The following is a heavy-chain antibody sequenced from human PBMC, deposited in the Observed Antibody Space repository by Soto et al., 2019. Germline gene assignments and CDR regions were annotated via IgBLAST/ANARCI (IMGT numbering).Heavy chain of an antibody. CDR2: IIPIFGTA. CDR3: ARSLEGDCSGGSCFNFDY. J-gene: IGHJ4*02. Sequence: QVQLVQSGAEVKKPGSSVKFSCKASGGTFSSYAISWVRQAPGQGLEWMGGIIPIFGTANYAQKFQGRVTITADESTSTAYMELSSLRAEDTAVYYCARSLEGDCSGGSCFNFDYWGQGTLVTVSS. V-gene: IGHV1-69*01. D-gene: IGHD2-15*01. CDR1: GGTFSSYA.